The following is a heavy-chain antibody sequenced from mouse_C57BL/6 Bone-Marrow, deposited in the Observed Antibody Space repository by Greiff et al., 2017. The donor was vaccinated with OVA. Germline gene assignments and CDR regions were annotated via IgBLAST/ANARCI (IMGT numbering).Heavy chain of an antibody. D-gene: IGHD1-1*01. J-gene: IGHJ2*01. Sequence: EVKLVESGGGLVQPGESLKLSCEAYEYEFPSYDMSWVRKTPEKRLELVAAINSDGGSTYYPDTMERRFIISRDNTKKTLYLQMSSLRSEDTALYYCASRDYYGSSYDFAYWGQGTTLTVSS. V-gene: IGHV5-2*01. CDR1: EYEFPSYD. CDR2: INSDGGST. CDR3: ASRDYYGSSYDFAY.